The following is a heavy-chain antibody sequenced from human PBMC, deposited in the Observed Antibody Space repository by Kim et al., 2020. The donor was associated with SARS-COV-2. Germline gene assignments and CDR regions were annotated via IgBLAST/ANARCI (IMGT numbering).Heavy chain of an antibody. Sequence: YYADAVRGRFTISRDNSKNTLYLQMTSLRAEDTAVYYCARDVGDYNGMNNWGQGTTVTVSS. CDR3: ARDVGDYNGMNN. D-gene: IGHD3-10*01. J-gene: IGHJ6*02. V-gene: IGHV3-53*01.